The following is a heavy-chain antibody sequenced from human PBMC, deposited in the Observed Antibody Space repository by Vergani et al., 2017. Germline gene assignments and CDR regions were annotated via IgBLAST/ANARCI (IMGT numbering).Heavy chain of an antibody. D-gene: IGHD2-2*01. V-gene: IGHV3-23*01. CDR2: ISARYPST. CDR3: AREYSSTSGRAFDF. J-gene: IGHJ3*01. CDR1: EFTFSNYA. Sequence: EVQLLESGGGLVQPGGSLRLTCAASEFTFSNYAMNWVRQAPGKGLEWVSAISARYPSTYYADSVKGRFTISRDSAKNSLYLQMDSLRAEDTAVYYCAREYSSTSGRAFDFWGQGTKVTVSS.